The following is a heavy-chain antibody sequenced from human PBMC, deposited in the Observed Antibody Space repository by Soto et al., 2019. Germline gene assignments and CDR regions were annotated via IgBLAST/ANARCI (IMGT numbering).Heavy chain of an antibody. Sequence: GESLKISCKGSGYSFTSYWIGWVRQMPGKGLEWMGIIYPGDSETRYSPSFEGQVTISVDKSTSTAYLQWSSLKASDTAMYYCARLGTMAEPDGWGQGTLVTVSA. J-gene: IGHJ4*02. CDR3: ARLGTMAEPDG. D-gene: IGHD1-7*01. V-gene: IGHV5-51*01. CDR1: GYSFTSYW. CDR2: IYPGDSET.